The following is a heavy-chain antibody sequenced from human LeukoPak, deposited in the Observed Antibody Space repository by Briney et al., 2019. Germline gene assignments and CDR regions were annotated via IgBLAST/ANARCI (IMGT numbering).Heavy chain of an antibody. J-gene: IGHJ6*02. Sequence: GGSLRLSCAASGFTFSSYGMHWVRQAPGKGLEWVAVISYDGSNKYYADSVKGRFTISRDNSKNTLHLQMNSLRAEDTAVYYCAKDQYTAKSGYYGMDVWGQGTTVTVSS. D-gene: IGHD5-18*01. CDR1: GFTFSSYG. CDR3: AKDQYTAKSGYYGMDV. V-gene: IGHV3-30*18. CDR2: ISYDGSNK.